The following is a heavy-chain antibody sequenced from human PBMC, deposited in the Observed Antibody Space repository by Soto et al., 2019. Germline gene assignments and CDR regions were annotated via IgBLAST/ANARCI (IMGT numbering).Heavy chain of an antibody. Sequence: QVQLVQSGAEVKKPGSSVKVSCKASGGTFSSISWVRQAPGQGLEWMGRIIPILGITNYAQKFQGRVAITADKSTSTAYMELSSLRSEDTDVFYCAREGGGSYWDSWGQGTLVTVSS. CDR2: IIPILGIT. CDR3: AREGGGSYWDS. J-gene: IGHJ4*02. CDR1: GGTFSS. V-gene: IGHV1-69*04. D-gene: IGHD1-26*01.